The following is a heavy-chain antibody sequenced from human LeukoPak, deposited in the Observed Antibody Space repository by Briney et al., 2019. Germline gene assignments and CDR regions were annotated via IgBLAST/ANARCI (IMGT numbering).Heavy chain of an antibody. V-gene: IGHV3-21*01. CDR2: ISSRSSYM. D-gene: IGHD4-4*01. CDR3: ARDTDHYFDY. CDR1: GFTFSRYS. Sequence: GGSLRLSCAASGFTFSRYSMNWVRQAPGKGLEWVSSISSRSSYMSYADSVKGRFTISRDNAKNSLFLQMNSLRAEDMAVYYCARDTDHYFDYWGQGTLVTVSS. J-gene: IGHJ4*02.